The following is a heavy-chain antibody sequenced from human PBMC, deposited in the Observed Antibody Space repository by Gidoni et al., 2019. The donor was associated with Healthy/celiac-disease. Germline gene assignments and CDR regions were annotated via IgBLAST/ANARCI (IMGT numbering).Heavy chain of an antibody. CDR1: GFTFSSYD. Sequence: EVQLVESGGGLVQPGGSLRLSCAASGFTFSSYDMPWVRQATGKGLEWVSAIGTAGDTYYPGSVKGRFTISRENAKNSLYLQRNSLRAGDTAVYYCARDGGDSGMDVWGQGTTVTVSS. D-gene: IGHD3-10*01. J-gene: IGHJ6*02. V-gene: IGHV3-13*01. CDR3: ARDGGDSGMDV. CDR2: IGTAGDT.